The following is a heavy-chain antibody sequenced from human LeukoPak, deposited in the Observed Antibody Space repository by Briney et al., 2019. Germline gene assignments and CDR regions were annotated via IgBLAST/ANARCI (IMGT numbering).Heavy chain of an antibody. J-gene: IGHJ6*03. D-gene: IGHD3-16*02. V-gene: IGHV1-8*03. CDR3: ARGFQASFFYYYYYYYMDV. CDR1: GYTFTSYD. CDR2: MNPNSGNT. Sequence: ASVKVSCKASGYTFTSYDINWVRQATGQGLEWMGWMNPNSGNTGYAQKFQGRVTITRNTSISTAYMELSSLRSEDTAVYYCARGFQASFFYYYYYYYMDVWGKGTTVTVSS.